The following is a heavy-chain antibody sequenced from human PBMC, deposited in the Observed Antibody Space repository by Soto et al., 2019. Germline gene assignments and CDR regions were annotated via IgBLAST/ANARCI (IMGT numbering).Heavy chain of an antibody. J-gene: IGHJ6*02. CDR3: AREGRYFDWLLNYYGMDV. CDR2: INPNSGGT. CDR1: GYTFTGYY. Sequence: ASVKVSCKASGYTFTGYYMHWVRQAPGQGLEWMGWINPNSGGTNYAQKFQGRVTMTRDTSISTAYMELSRLRSDDTAAYYCAREGRYFDWLLNYYGMDVWGQGTTVTVSS. V-gene: IGHV1-2*02. D-gene: IGHD3-9*01.